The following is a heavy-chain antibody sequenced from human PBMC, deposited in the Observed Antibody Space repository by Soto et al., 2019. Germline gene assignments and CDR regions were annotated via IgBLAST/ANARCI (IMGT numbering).Heavy chain of an antibody. CDR2: IYYSGST. V-gene: IGHV4-59*08. CDR1: GGSISSYY. D-gene: IGHD2-15*01. Sequence: SETLSLTCTVSGGSISSYYWSWIRQPPGKGLEWIGYIYYSGSTNYNPSLKSRVTISVDTSKNQFSLKLSSVTAADTAVYYCARHGGRSYMDVWGKGTTVTVSS. CDR3: ARHGGRSYMDV. J-gene: IGHJ6*03.